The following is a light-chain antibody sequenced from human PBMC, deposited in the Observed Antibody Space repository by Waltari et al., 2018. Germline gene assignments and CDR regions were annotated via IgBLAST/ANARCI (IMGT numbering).Light chain of an antibody. Sequence: QSALTQPRSVSGSPGQSVTIPCAGTSGDVGPSNQVSWYQHHPGKAPKVVIYDVARRPSGVPDRFTGSRSGNTASLTISGLQADDEADYYCCSYAGSYTWVFGGGTRLTVL. CDR1: SGDVGPSNQ. V-gene: IGLV2-11*01. CDR2: DVA. CDR3: CSYAGSYTWV. J-gene: IGLJ3*02.